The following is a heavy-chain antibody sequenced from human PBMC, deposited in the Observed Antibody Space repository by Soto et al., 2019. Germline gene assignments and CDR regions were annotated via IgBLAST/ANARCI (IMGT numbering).Heavy chain of an antibody. CDR1: GGTFSSYA. Sequence: ASVKVSCKASGGTFSSYAISWVRQAPGQGLEWMGGIIPIFGTANYAQKFQGRVTITADESTSTAYMELGSLRSEDTAVYYCSRVDPGETSAFDPWGQGTLITVSS. D-gene: IGHD3-10*01. V-gene: IGHV1-69*13. CDR2: IIPIFGTA. CDR3: SRVDPGETSAFDP. J-gene: IGHJ5*02.